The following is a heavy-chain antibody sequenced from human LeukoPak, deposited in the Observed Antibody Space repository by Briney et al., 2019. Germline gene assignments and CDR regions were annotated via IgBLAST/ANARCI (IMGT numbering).Heavy chain of an antibody. V-gene: IGHV3-23*01. CDR1: GFTFSSYE. Sequence: GGSLRLSCAASGFTFSSYEMNWVRQAPGEGLEWVSAISGSGGSTYYADSVKGRFTISRDNSKNTLYLQMNSLRAEDTAVYHCGAVAGRDYYYYYYMDVWGKGTTVTVSS. CDR2: ISGSGGST. J-gene: IGHJ6*03. D-gene: IGHD6-19*01. CDR3: GAVAGRDYYYYYYMDV.